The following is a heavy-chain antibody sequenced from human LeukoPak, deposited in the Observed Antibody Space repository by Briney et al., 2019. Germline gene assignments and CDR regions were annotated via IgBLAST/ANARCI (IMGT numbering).Heavy chain of an antibody. CDR2: ISTSSSDI. Sequence: PAGSLRLSCAASGLTFTSYCMSWVRQAPGKGLEWVSFISTSSSDIYYADSVKGRFTISRDNSKNTLYLQMNSLRAEDTAVYYCAKSNRIAVAGTFGGGQGTLVTAPS. CDR1: GLTFTSYC. CDR3: AKSNRIAVAGTFG. J-gene: IGHJ4*02. V-gene: IGHV3-23*01. D-gene: IGHD6-19*01.